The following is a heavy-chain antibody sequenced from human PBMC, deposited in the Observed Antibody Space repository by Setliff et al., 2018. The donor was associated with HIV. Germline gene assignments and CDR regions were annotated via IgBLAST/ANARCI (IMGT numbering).Heavy chain of an antibody. CDR3: ARDKVEQLGRGGGGLDI. CDR2: IGTYNGNGNT. J-gene: IGHJ3*02. CDR1: GYTFTSYG. V-gene: IGHV1-18*01. D-gene: IGHD6-6*01. Sequence: ASVKVSCKASGYTFTSYGISWVRQAPGQGLEWMGWIGTYNGNGNTNYAQKFQGRVTMTTDTSTTTAYMEVRNLRSDDTAVYDCARDKVEQLGRGGGGLDIWGQGTMVTVS.